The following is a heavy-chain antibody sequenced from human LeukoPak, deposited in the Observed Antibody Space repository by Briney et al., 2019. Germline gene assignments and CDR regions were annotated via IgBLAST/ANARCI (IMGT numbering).Heavy chain of an antibody. D-gene: IGHD6-19*01. Sequence: GGSLRLSCAASGFTFSSYAMSWVRQAPGKGLEWVSAISGSGGSAYYADSVKGRFTISRDNSKNTLYLQMNSLRAEDTAVYYCAKLKDGKSSGACDYWGQGTLVTVSS. CDR3: AKLKDGKSSGACDY. V-gene: IGHV3-23*01. J-gene: IGHJ4*02. CDR1: GFTFSSYA. CDR2: ISGSGGSA.